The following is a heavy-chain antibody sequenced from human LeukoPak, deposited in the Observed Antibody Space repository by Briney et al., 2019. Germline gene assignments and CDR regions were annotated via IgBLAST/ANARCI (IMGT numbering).Heavy chain of an antibody. Sequence: PGGSLRLSCAASGFTVSSNHMSWVRQAPGKGLEWVSVIYSGGNTDYADSVKGRFTLSRDNSKNTLNLQMNSLRAEDTAVYYCARGYSGNWFNFDYWGQGTLVTVSS. CDR1: GFTVSSNH. V-gene: IGHV3-53*01. D-gene: IGHD6-13*01. CDR3: ARGYSGNWFNFDY. CDR2: IYSGGNT. J-gene: IGHJ4*02.